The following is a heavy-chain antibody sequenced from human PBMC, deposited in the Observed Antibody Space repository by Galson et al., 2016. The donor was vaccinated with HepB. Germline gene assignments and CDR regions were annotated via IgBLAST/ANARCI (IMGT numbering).Heavy chain of an antibody. D-gene: IGHD2-15*01. CDR1: GDYIRGNHW. V-gene: IGHV4/OR15-8*01. CDR3: ARGAFWDMYSHYYMDV. Sequence: ETLSLTCSVSGDYIRGNHWWTWVRQAPGKGLEWIGQVFYSGHTNYSPSLKSRVTISVDTSKTQFSLKLTSVIAADTAVYYCARGAFWDMYSHYYMDVWGKGTAVTVSS. CDR2: VFYSGHT. J-gene: IGHJ6*03.